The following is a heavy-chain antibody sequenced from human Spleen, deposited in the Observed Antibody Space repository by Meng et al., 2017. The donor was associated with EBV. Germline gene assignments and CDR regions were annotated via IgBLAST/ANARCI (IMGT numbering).Heavy chain of an antibody. CDR2: MSGNGENT. CDR1: GFALRTYA. V-gene: IGHV3-23*04. D-gene: IGHD2-15*01. CDR3: AKRSVGGSVFLIDS. J-gene: IGHJ4*02. Sequence: VQLVWSGGALAQPWGSLSLFCAASGFALRTYAMSWARQATGMGLGWVSAMSGNGENTYYADSVRGRSTISRDNSKNTLYLQMNSLRGDDTAVYYCAKRSVGGSVFLIDSWGQGTLVTVSS.